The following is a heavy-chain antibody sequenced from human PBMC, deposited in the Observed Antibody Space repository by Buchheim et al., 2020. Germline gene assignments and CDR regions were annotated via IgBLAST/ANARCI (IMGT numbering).Heavy chain of an antibody. CDR3: ARDGVVQGALTWAMDV. CDR1: RFIFRNYN. J-gene: IGHJ6*02. V-gene: IGHV3-48*01. Sequence: EVQLVESGGGLVQPGGSLRLSCAASRFIFRNYNMNWVRQAPGKGLEWVSHMTSDGGTIYYGDSVKGRFTISRDDARNSLYLQMNSLRAEDTAIYYCARDGVVQGALTWAMDVWGQGTT. D-gene: IGHD3-10*01. CDR2: MTSDGGTI.